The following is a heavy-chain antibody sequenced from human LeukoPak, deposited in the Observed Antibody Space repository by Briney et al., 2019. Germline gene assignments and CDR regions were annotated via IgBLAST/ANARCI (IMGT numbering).Heavy chain of an antibody. J-gene: IGHJ4*02. Sequence: SVKVSCKASGGTFSSYAISWARQAPGQGLEWMGGIIPIFGTANYAQKFQGRVTITTDESTSTAYMELSSLRSEDTAVYYCASPERSSGYYYEYWGQGTLVTVSS. CDR1: GGTFSSYA. D-gene: IGHD3-22*01. CDR3: ASPERSSGYYYEY. CDR2: IIPIFGTA. V-gene: IGHV1-69*05.